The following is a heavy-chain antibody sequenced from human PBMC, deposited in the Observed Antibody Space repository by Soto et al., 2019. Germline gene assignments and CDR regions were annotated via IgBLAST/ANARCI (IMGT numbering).Heavy chain of an antibody. CDR3: ARVVSGYYHFDY. J-gene: IGHJ4*02. CDR2: IYYSGST. Sequence: QVQLQESGPGLVKPSQTLSLTCTVSGGSISSGDYYWSWLRPPPGKGLEWIGYIYYSGSTYYNPSLKSRVTISVDTSKNQFSLKLSSVTAADTAVYYCARVVSGYYHFDYWGQGTLVTVSS. V-gene: IGHV4-30-4*01. D-gene: IGHD3-22*01. CDR1: GGSISSGDYY.